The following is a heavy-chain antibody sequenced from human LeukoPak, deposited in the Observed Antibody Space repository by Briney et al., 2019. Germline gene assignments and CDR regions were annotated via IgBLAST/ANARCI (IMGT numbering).Heavy chain of an antibody. CDR3: ARPIRISGGAPDLFDL. CDR2: IHYSGST. D-gene: IGHD3-9*01. Sequence: PSETLSLTCTVSDGSISSNYHWGWIRQPPGKGLEWIGSIHYSGSTFYSPSLKSRLTISVDTSKNQFSLKLRSMTAADTAVYYCARPIRISGGAPDLFDLWGQGTMVIISS. V-gene: IGHV4-39*01. J-gene: IGHJ3*01. CDR1: DGSISSNYH.